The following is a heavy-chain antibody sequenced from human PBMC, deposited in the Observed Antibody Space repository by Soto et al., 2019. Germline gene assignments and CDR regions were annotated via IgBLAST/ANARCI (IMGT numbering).Heavy chain of an antibody. CDR1: GGTFSSYT. Sequence: QVQLVQSGAEVKKPGSSVKVSCKASGGTFSSYTISWVRQAPGQGLAWMGGIVPIFGTTNYAQKFQGRVTITADESTSTSYMELSNLRSGDTAVYYCARPRYCSGGRCYNNLDYWGQGTLVTVSS. D-gene: IGHD2-15*01. CDR2: IVPIFGTT. CDR3: ARPRYCSGGRCYNNLDY. J-gene: IGHJ4*02. V-gene: IGHV1-69*12.